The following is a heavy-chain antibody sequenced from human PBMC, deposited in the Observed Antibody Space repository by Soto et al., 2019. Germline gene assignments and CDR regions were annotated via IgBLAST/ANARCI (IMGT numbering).Heavy chain of an antibody. D-gene: IGHD6-13*01. V-gene: IGHV5-10-1*01. CDR1: GYSFTSYW. J-gene: IGHJ6*02. CDR3: ARQDSSSWDAAYYYYGMDV. Sequence: GESLKISCKGSGYSFTSYWISWVRQMPGKGLEWMGRIDPSDSYTNYSPSFQGHVTISADKSISTAYLQWSSLKASDTAMYYCARQDSSSWDAAYYYYGMDVWGQGTTGTVSS. CDR2: IDPSDSYT.